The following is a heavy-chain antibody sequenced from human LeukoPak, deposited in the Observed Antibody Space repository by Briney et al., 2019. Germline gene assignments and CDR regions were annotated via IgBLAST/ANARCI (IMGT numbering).Heavy chain of an antibody. CDR2: IYHGGST. CDR3: ARGRSPHYRFDY. J-gene: IGHJ4*02. V-gene: IGHV4-4*02. CDR1: GGSTSSSNW. Sequence: KASETLSLTCAVSGGSTSSSNWWSWVRQPPGKGLGWIGEIYHGGSTNYNPSLKSRVTISVDRSKNQFSLKLSSVTAADTAVYYCARGRSPHYRFDYWGQGTLVTVSS. D-gene: IGHD2-15*01.